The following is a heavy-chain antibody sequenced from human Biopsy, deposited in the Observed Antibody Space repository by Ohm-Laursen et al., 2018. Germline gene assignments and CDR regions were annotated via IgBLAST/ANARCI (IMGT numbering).Heavy chain of an antibody. D-gene: IGHD3-10*01. Sequence: SLRLSCAAIGFTFNVYSIVWVRQAPGKGLEWVSSITSRTSSTYYADSVKGRVTISRDNANNSVSLQMNNLRVDDTAVYYCARWYGDLFYYYNGMDVWGQGTTVTVSS. CDR2: ITSRTSST. V-gene: IGHV3-21*01. J-gene: IGHJ6*02. CDR3: ARWYGDLFYYYNGMDV. CDR1: GFTFNVYS.